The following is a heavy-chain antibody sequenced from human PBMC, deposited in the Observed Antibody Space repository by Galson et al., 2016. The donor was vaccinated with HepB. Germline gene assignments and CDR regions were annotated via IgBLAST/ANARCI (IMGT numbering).Heavy chain of an antibody. Sequence: SVKVSCKVSGYSLTEVSMHWVRQAPGKGLEWMGGFEPEDGETIYAQKFQGRVTGTEDAATDTAYMERSSLRSDDTAVYYCAVGAMATWGQGTLVTVSS. CDR2: FEPEDGET. CDR1: GYSLTEVS. D-gene: IGHD1-26*01. V-gene: IGHV1-24*01. CDR3: AVGAMAT. J-gene: IGHJ5*02.